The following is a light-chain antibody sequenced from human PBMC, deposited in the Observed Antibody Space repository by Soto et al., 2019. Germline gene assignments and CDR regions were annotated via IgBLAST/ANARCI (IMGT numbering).Light chain of an antibody. V-gene: IGLV2-11*01. Sequence: QSALTQPRSVSGSPGQSVTISCTGTNSDIGGYNYVSWYQQHPGKAPKVMIYDVSRRPSGVPDRFSGSKSGNTASLTISGLQAEDEADYYCCSYAANYNSWVFGGGTKLTVL. J-gene: IGLJ3*02. CDR3: CSYAANYNSWV. CDR1: NSDIGGYNY. CDR2: DVS.